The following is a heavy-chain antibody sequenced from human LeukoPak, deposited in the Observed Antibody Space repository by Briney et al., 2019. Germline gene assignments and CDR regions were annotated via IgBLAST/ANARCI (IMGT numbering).Heavy chain of an antibody. V-gene: IGHV4-34*01. Sequence: NPSETLSLTCTVSGGSISSYYWSWIRQPPGKGLEWIGEINHSGSTNYNPSLKSRVTISVDTSKNQFSLKLSSVTAADTAVYCCARPARGGYGLESWGMDVWGKGTTVTVSS. D-gene: IGHD5-18*01. J-gene: IGHJ6*04. CDR1: GGSISSYY. CDR2: INHSGST. CDR3: ARPARGGYGLESWGMDV.